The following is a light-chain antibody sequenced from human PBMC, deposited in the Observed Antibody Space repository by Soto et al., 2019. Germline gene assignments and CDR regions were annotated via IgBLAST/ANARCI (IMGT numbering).Light chain of an antibody. J-gene: IGKJ4*01. CDR1: QGISSY. CDR2: AAS. CDR3: QQYSSAPL. Sequence: DIPMAQSPSSLSASVGDTVTIACRASQGISSYLAWYQQKPGKVPKLLIYAASTLQSGVPSRFSGSGSGTDFTLTIRGLQPEDVATYYCQQYSSAPLFGGGTKWIS. V-gene: IGKV1-27*01.